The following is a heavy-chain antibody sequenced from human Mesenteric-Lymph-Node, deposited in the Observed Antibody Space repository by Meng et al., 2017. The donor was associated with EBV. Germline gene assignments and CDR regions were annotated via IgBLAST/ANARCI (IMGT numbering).Heavy chain of an antibody. Sequence: VPLQESGPGLVKPSEPLSLTCTVSGDSVSSTRCYWSWSRQPPGRGLEWIGYIFNSGSTNYNPSLRSRATISVDTSRNQFSLTLNSVTAADTAVYYCARVSGPYYSPWFDPWGQGSLVTVSS. J-gene: IGHJ5*02. CDR1: GDSVSSTRCY. CDR2: IFNSGST. D-gene: IGHD2/OR15-2a*01. CDR3: ARVSGPYYSPWFDP. V-gene: IGHV4-61*01.